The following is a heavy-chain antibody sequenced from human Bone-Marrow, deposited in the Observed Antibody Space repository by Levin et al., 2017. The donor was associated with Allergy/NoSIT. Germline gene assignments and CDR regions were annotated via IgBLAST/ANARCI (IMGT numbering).Heavy chain of an antibody. D-gene: IGHD6-13*01. Sequence: LSLTCAASGFTFRSYAMHWVRQAPGKGLEWVGLISYDGSNQDYTDSVRGRFTISRDNSKNTLYLQMNSLTTDDTAVYYCARDLPSTSWYSDAFDIWGQGTLVTVSS. CDR3: ARDLPSTSWYSDAFDI. J-gene: IGHJ3*02. CDR2: ISYDGSNQ. V-gene: IGHV3-30-3*01. CDR1: GFTFRSYA.